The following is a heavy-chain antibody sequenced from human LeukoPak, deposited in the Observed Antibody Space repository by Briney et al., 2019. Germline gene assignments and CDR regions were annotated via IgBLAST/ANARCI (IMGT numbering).Heavy chain of an antibody. CDR2: IWNDGSNK. J-gene: IGHJ4*02. V-gene: IGHV3-33*01. CDR3: ARVRAVAGRQENFDY. Sequence: TGGSLRLSCAVSGFSFYTYGIHWVRHAPGKGLEWVAVIWNDGSNKYYADSVKGRFTISRDNSKNSLYLQMNSLRAEDTAVYYCARVRAVAGRQENFDYWGQGALVTVSS. CDR1: GFSFYTYG. D-gene: IGHD6-19*01.